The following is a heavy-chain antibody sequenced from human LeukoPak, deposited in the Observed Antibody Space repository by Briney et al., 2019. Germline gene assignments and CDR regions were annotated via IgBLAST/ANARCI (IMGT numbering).Heavy chain of an antibody. CDR3: ARRAVGNSYYHSMDV. J-gene: IGHJ6*03. D-gene: IGHD6-19*01. Sequence: ASVKVSCKASGDTFGSYAITWVRQAPGQGLEWMGGIIPIFGTTNYAQKFQGRVTITADESTSTAYMELSSLRSEDTAVYYCARRAVGNSYYHSMDVWGKGTTVTVSS. V-gene: IGHV1-69*13. CDR2: IIPIFGTT. CDR1: GDTFGSYA.